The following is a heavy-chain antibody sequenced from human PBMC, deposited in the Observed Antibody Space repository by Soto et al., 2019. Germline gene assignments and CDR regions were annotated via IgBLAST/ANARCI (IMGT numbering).Heavy chain of an antibody. CDR2: INHSGST. J-gene: IGHJ5*02. Sequence: QVQLQQWGAGLLKPSETLSLTCAVYGGSFSGYYWSWIRQPPGKGLEWIGEINHSGSTNYNPSLKSRVTISVDTSKNQFSLKLSSVTAADTAVYYCVRGRRRNWFDPWGQGTLVTVSS. CDR1: GGSFSGYY. CDR3: VRGRRRNWFDP. V-gene: IGHV4-34*02.